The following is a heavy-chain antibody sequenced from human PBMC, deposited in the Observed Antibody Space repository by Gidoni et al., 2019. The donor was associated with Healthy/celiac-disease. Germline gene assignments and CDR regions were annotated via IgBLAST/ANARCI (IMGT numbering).Heavy chain of an antibody. Sequence: QVQLVESGGGVVQPGRSLRLSCAASGFTFSSDGMHWVRQAPGKGLEWVAVISYDGSNKYYADSVKGRFTISRDNSKNTLYLQMNSLRAEDTAVYYCAKDLRGLNDPDAFDIWGQGTMVTVSS. D-gene: IGHD1-1*01. CDR3: AKDLRGLNDPDAFDI. CDR1: GFTFSSDG. V-gene: IGHV3-30*18. J-gene: IGHJ3*02. CDR2: ISYDGSNK.